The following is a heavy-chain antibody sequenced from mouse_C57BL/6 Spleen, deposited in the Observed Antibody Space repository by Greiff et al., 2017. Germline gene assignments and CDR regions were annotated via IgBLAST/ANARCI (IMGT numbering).Heavy chain of an antibody. CDR1: GYTFTSYW. V-gene: IGHV1-72*01. CDR3: ARSESSLFDY. CDR2: IDPNSGGT. D-gene: IGHD6-2*01. Sequence: QVQLQQPGAELVKPGASVKLSCKASGYTFTSYWMHWVKQRPGQGLEWIGRIDPNSGGTKYNEKFKSKDTLTVDKPSSSANMQLSSLTSEDSAVYYCARSESSLFDYWGQGTTLTVSS. J-gene: IGHJ2*01.